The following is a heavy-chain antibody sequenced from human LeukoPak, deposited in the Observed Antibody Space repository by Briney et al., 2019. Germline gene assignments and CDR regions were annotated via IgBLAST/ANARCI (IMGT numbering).Heavy chain of an antibody. CDR2: ISGSGGST. CDR3: AKVNGDYGRNWFEP. V-gene: IGHV3-23*01. D-gene: IGHD4-17*01. CDR1: GFTFSSYA. Sequence: GGSLRLSCAASGFTFSSYAMSWVRQAPGKGLEWVSAISGSGGSTYYADSVKGRLTISRDNSKNTLYLQMNSLRAEDTAVYYCAKVNGDYGRNWFEPWGQGTLVTVSS. J-gene: IGHJ5*02.